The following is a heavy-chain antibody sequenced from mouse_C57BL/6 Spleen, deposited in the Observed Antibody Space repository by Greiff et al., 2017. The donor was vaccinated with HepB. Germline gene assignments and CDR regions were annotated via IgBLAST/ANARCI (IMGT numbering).Heavy chain of an antibody. CDR1: GYTFTDYE. J-gene: IGHJ1*03. D-gene: IGHD1-1*01. V-gene: IGHV1-15*01. CDR3: TREGYYYGSSYVKWYFDV. Sequence: QVHVKQSGAELVRPGASVTLSCKASGYTFTDYEMHWVKQTPVHGLEWIGAIDPETGGTAYNQKFKGKAILTADKSSSAAYMELRSLTSEDSAVYYCTREGYYYGSSYVKWYFDVWGTGTTVTVSS. CDR2: IDPETGGT.